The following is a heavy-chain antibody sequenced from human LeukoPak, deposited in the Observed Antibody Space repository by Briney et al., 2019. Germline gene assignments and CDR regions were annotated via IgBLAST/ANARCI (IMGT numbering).Heavy chain of an antibody. V-gene: IGHV1-2*02. CDR3: ARVWSTAATGWNWFDP. CDR2: INPNSGGT. CDR1: GYTFTGYY. D-gene: IGHD6-13*01. Sequence: ASVKVSCKASGYTFTGYYMYWVRQAPGQGLEWMGWINPNSGGTNYAQKFQGRVTMTRDMSISTAYMELSRLRSDDTAVYYCARVWSTAATGWNWFDPWGQGTLVTVSS. J-gene: IGHJ5*02.